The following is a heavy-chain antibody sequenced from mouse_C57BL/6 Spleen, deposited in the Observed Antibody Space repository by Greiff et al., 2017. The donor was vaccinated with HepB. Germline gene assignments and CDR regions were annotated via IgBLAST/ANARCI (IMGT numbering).Heavy chain of an antibody. Sequence: VQLQQSGAELVRPGASVTLSCKASGYTLTDYEMHWVKQTPVHGLEWIGAIDPETGGTAYNQKFKGKAILTADKSSSTAYMELRSLASEDSAVDYYTGSCFAYWGQGTLVTVSA. CDR2: IDPETGGT. CDR1: GYTLTDYE. V-gene: IGHV1-15*01. J-gene: IGHJ3*01. D-gene: IGHD6-1*01. CDR3: TGSCFAY.